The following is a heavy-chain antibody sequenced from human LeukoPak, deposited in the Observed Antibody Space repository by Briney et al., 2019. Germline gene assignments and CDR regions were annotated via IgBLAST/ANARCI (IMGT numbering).Heavy chain of an antibody. CDR2: ISAYNDNT. Sequence: ASVKVSCKASGYTFTSYGISWVRQAPGQGLEWMGWISAYNDNTNYAQKLQGRVAMTTDTSTSTAYMELRSLRSDDTAVYYCARDTYCNITNCRCTQVQHWGQGTLVTVSS. CDR1: GYTFTSYG. J-gene: IGHJ1*01. CDR3: ARDTYCNITNCRCTQVQH. V-gene: IGHV1-18*04. D-gene: IGHD2/OR15-2a*01.